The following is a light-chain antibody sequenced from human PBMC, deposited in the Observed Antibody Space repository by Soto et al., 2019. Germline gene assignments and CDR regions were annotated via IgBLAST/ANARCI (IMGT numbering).Light chain of an antibody. CDR2: DAS. CDR3: QQYDVLPPLT. Sequence: DIQMTQSPSSLSASVGDRVTITCQASRDIKNYLNWYQQKPGKAPDLLIYDASNLKIGVPSRFSGSGSGTHFTFAISDLQPEDIATYYCQQYDVLPPLTFDGGTKVEIK. V-gene: IGKV1-33*01. CDR1: RDIKNY. J-gene: IGKJ4*01.